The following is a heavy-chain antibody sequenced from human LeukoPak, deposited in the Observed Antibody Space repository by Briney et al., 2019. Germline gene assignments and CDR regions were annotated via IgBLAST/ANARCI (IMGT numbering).Heavy chain of an antibody. CDR2: ISSSSSYI. D-gene: IGHD2-2*01. CDR1: GFTFSSYS. CDR3: ARLKVDTDHDAFDI. J-gene: IGHJ3*02. Sequence: GGSLRLSCAASGFTFSSYSMNWVRQAPGKGLEWVSSISSSSSYIYYADSVKGRFTISRDNAKNSLYLQMNSLRAEDTAVYYCARLKVDTDHDAFDIWGQGTMVTVSS. V-gene: IGHV3-21*01.